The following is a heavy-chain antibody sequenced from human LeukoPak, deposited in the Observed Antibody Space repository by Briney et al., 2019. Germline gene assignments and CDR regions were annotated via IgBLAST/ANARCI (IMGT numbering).Heavy chain of an antibody. D-gene: IGHD4-17*01. CDR3: AREPYGNYGMDV. Sequence: GGSLRLSCVASGFTFSRYSMNWVRQAQGKGLEYVSSLISTGRYIYYADSLKGRFAISRDNAKNSLYLQVNSLRAEDTAVYYCAREPYGNYGMDVWGQGTTVTVSS. V-gene: IGHV3-21*06. CDR2: LISTGRYI. J-gene: IGHJ6*02. CDR1: GFTFSRYS.